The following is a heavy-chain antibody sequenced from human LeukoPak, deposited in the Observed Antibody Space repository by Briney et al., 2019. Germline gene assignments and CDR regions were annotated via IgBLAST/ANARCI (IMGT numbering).Heavy chain of an antibody. V-gene: IGHV3-30*03. Sequence: GRSLRLSCAASGFTFSSYGMHWVRQAPGKGLEWVAVISYDGSNKYYADSVKGRFTISRDNSKNTLFPQMNSLRAEDTAVYFCVRDYCSGGSCYESKWFDPWGQGTLVTVSS. CDR1: GFTFSSYG. J-gene: IGHJ5*02. CDR3: VRDYCSGGSCYESKWFDP. D-gene: IGHD2-15*01. CDR2: ISYDGSNK.